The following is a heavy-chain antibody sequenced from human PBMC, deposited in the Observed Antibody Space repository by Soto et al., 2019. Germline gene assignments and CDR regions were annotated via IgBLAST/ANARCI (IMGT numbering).Heavy chain of an antibody. Sequence: QLQLQGSGPGLVKPSETLSLTCTVSGASISSTVDSWGWIRQPPGKGLEWIGTIYYGGDIYSNPSLKSRVTISVDKSKSQFSLRLSSVTASDTAVYYCARRGSGSSEPFDHWGQGRLVTVSS. CDR3: ARRGSGSSEPFDH. CDR1: GASISSTVDS. CDR2: IYYGGDI. J-gene: IGHJ4*02. D-gene: IGHD1-26*01. V-gene: IGHV4-39*01.